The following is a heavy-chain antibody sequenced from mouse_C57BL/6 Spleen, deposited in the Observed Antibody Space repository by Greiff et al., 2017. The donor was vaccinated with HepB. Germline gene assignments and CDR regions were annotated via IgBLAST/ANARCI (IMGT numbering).Heavy chain of an antibody. V-gene: IGHV1-64*01. CDR1: GYTFTSYW. CDR3: AIYYGSSYGFAY. CDR2: IHPNSGST. J-gene: IGHJ3*01. D-gene: IGHD1-1*01. Sequence: QVQLQQPGAELVKPGASVKLSCKASGYTFTSYWMHWVKQRSGQGLEWIGMIHPNSGSTNYNEKFKSKATLTVDKSSSTAYMQLSSLTSEDSAVYYCAIYYGSSYGFAYWGQGTLVTVSA.